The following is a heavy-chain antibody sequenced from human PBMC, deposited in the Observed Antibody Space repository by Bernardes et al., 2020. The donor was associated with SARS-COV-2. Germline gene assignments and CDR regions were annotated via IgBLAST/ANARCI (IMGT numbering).Heavy chain of an antibody. CDR3: ARDAAPSWQHRYGLDV. V-gene: IGHV4-59*01. J-gene: IGHJ6*02. CDR2: IYGSGSV. Sequence: SETLSLTRTVSGASITSYDWSWIRQSPGKGLEWIGHIYGSGSVNYNPTLRSRVTISIDTSKNQVSLRVTSVTAADTAVYYCARDAAPSWQHRYGLDVWGQGTAVTVSS. CDR1: GASITSYD.